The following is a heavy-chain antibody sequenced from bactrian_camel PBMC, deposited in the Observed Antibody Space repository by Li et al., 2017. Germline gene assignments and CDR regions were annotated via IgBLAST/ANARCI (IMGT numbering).Heavy chain of an antibody. CDR2: IDSSDST. CDR1: PSHGYSGDC. CDR3: VRDGYSSASFDF. J-gene: IGHJ4*01. D-gene: IGHD4*01. Sequence: HVQLVESGGGSVQAGGSLRLSCAASPSHGYSGDCMGWFRQAPGKEREGVAMIDSSDSTSYADSVKGRFTISRDNAKNTVYLQMDSLKPEDTAVYYCVRDGYSSASFDFWGQGTQVTVS. V-gene: IGHV3S53*01.